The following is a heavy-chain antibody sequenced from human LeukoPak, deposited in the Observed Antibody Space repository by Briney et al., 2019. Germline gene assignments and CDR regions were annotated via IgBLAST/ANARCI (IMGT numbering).Heavy chain of an antibody. Sequence: PSETLSLTCTVSGGSISSGSYYWSWIRQPAGKGLEWIGRIYTSGSTNYNPSLKSRVTMSVDTSKNQFSLKLSSVTAANTAVYYCARGPHYALGIYFDYWGQGTLVTVSS. CDR1: GGSISSGSYY. V-gene: IGHV4-61*02. D-gene: IGHD7-27*01. CDR2: IYTSGST. CDR3: ARGPHYALGIYFDY. J-gene: IGHJ4*02.